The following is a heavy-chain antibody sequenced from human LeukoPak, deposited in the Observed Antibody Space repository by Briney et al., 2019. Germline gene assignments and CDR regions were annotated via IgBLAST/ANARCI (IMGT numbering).Heavy chain of an antibody. CDR2: INHSGST. Sequence: TLSPTCAVYGPSFTGYYSSWVRHPPKKGMGWIGEINHSGSTNYNPSLKSRVTISVETSKNQFSLKLSSVTAADTAVYYCARARAGTVTTNYSSSYMDVWEKGTTVTISS. CDR3: ARARAGTVTTNYSSSYMDV. D-gene: IGHD4-17*01. CDR1: GPSFTGYY. J-gene: IGHJ6*03. V-gene: IGHV4-34*01.